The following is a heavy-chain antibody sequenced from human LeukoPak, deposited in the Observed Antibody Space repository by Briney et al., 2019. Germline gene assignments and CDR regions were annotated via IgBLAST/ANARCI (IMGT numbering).Heavy chain of an antibody. V-gene: IGHV3-23*01. CDR3: AKEALGYCSTSSCYYFDY. Sequence: GGSLRLSCAASGFTLSSYAMSWVRQAPGKGLEWVSAITGSGGSTYYADSVKGRFTISRDNSKNTLYLQVNSLRAEDTAVYYCAKEALGYCSTSSCYYFDYWGQGTLVTVSS. D-gene: IGHD2-15*01. CDR1: GFTLSSYA. J-gene: IGHJ4*02. CDR2: ITGSGGST.